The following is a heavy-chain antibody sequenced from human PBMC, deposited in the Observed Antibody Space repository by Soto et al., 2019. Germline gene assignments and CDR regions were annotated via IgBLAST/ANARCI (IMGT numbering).Heavy chain of an antibody. D-gene: IGHD6-19*01. J-gene: IGHJ4*02. CDR1: GGSSTDYY. CDR3: ARLSGSGWYTAAY. V-gene: IGHV4-59*08. CDR2: IYYTGST. Sequence: SQTLSLPCSVLGGSSTDYYCRRVRKPPGKGLEWIGYIYYTGSTNYSPSLKSRVTMSMDTSNSQFSLKLTSVTAADTAVYYCARLSGSGWYTAAYWGQGTLVTVSS.